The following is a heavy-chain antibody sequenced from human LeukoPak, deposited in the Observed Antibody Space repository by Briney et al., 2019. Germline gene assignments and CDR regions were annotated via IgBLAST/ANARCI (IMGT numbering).Heavy chain of an antibody. CDR2: ISGSGDST. CDR1: GFTFSNYA. Sequence: GGSLRLSCAASGFTFSNYAMRWVRQAPGKGLEWVSGISGSGDSTYYADSVKGRFTISRDNSKNTLYLQMNSLRAEDTAVYYCAKVGATFLYYWGQGTLVTVSS. D-gene: IGHD1-26*01. V-gene: IGHV3-23*01. J-gene: IGHJ4*02. CDR3: AKVGATFLYY.